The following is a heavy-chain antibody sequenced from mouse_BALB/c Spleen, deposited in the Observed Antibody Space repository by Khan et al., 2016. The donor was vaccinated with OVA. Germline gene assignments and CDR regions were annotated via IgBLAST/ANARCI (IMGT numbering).Heavy chain of an antibody. V-gene: IGHV14-3*02. J-gene: IGHJ2*01. CDR1: GLNIKNTY. CDR3: ARMARK. CDR2: IDPPNGNT. Sequence: ELVESGATVKLSCTASGLNIKNTYMLWLKQWPEQGLEWIGRIDPPNGNTKYDPKFQGKATIPADTSSNTAYLQPSSSAAEVTAVYYCARMARKWGQGTTLTVSS.